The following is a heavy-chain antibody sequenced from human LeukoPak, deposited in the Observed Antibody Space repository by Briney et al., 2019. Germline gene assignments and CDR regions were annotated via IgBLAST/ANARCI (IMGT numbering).Heavy chain of an antibody. J-gene: IGHJ6*03. V-gene: IGHV4-34*01. CDR1: GGSFSVYY. Sequence: SETLSLTCAVYGGSFSVYYGSGIPHPPGKGLEWIGEINHSGSTNYNPSLKSRVTISVDTSKNQFSLKLSSVTAADTAVYYCVSSPRRDYYMDVWGKGTTVTVSS. CDR2: INHSGST. CDR3: VSSPRRDYYMDV.